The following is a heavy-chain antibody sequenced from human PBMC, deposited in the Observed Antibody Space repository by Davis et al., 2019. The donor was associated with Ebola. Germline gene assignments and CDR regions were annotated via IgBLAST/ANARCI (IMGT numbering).Heavy chain of an antibody. Sequence: ASVKVSGKAPGYTFTGYYMHWVRQATGQGLEWMGWMNPNSANTGYAQKFQGRVTMTRNTSISTVYMELSSLRSEDTAVYYCAREHSIVGATISDYWGQGTLVTVSS. J-gene: IGHJ4*02. CDR3: AREHSIVGATISDY. D-gene: IGHD1-26*01. CDR2: MNPNSANT. CDR1: GYTFTGYY. V-gene: IGHV1-8*02.